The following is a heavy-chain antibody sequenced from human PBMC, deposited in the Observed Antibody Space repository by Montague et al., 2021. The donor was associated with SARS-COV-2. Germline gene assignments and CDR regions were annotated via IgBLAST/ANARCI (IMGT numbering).Heavy chain of an antibody. J-gene: IGHJ6*03. CDR3: SSGDDNVSGYLDV. CDR2: INHSGTT. CDR1: DGSFSNFY. V-gene: IGHV4-34*01. Sequence: SETLSLTCAVFDGSFSNFYWSWIRQPPGKGLELIGEINHSGTTYYNPSLKSRVTISVDTSRNQFSLKLNSVTAADAAVYYCSSGDDNVSGYLDVWGKGTTVTAPS. D-gene: IGHD3-22*01.